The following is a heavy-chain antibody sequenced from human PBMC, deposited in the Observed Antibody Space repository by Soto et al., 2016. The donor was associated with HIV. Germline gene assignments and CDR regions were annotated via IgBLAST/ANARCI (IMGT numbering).Heavy chain of an antibody. J-gene: IGHJ4*02. Sequence: EVQLLESGGGLVQPGGSLTLSCAASGFSFRSCAMNWFRQAPGKGLEWVSGIAHSGNSAHYADSVKGRFTISRDNSRNTLSLQMNTLRAEDTAIYFCAKDLHDYSANDYWGQGTPGPPSPQ. D-gene: IGHD3-16*01. CDR2: IAHSGNSA. CDR1: GFSFRSCA. V-gene: IGHV3-23*01. CDR3: AKDLHDYSANDY.